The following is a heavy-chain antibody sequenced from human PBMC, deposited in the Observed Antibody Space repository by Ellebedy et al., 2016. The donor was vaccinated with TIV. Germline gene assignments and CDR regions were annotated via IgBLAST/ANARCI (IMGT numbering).Heavy chain of an antibody. D-gene: IGHD2-21*02. Sequence: AASVTVSCKASGGSLSGYDIAWLRQPSGQGLEWMGRIIPLLNMTNYAQNFEGRVTIIADSSTGTAYMELGSLRADDPAVYYCARAGHCGGDCYPHWGQGTLVTVSS. V-gene: IGHV1-69*04. CDR3: ARAGHCGGDCYPH. CDR1: GGSLSGYD. J-gene: IGHJ4*02. CDR2: IIPLLNMT.